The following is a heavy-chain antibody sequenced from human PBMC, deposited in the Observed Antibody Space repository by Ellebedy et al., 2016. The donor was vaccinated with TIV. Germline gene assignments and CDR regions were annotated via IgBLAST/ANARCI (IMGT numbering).Heavy chain of an antibody. CDR1: GYNVATYW. CDR3: VREGPKGLGYGMDV. D-gene: IGHD1-26*01. J-gene: IGHJ6*02. CDR2: IYTGDTDT. Sequence: GGSLRLXCQGSGYNVATYWIGWVRQMPGKGLEWMGIIYTGDTDTEYGPSFPGQVTISVVKSISTAYLQWSSLKASDTAMYYWVREGPKGLGYGMDVWGQGTTVTVSS. V-gene: IGHV5-51*01.